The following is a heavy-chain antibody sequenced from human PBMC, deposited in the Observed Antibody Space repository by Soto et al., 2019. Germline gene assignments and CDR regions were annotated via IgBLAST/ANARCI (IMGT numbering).Heavy chain of an antibody. CDR1: GFTFSNYA. J-gene: IGHJ5*02. D-gene: IGHD2-21*01. CDR3: GNYSGACNGWFDL. V-gene: IGHV3-64D*06. CDR2: ITNSGGST. Sequence: PGGYLRLSCSASGFTFSNYAIHWVRQAPGKGLEYVAAITNSGGSTFYADSVKGRSTISIDNSKSTVFLQMSSLRPEDTALYYIGNYSGACNGWFDLWGRGTLVTVSS.